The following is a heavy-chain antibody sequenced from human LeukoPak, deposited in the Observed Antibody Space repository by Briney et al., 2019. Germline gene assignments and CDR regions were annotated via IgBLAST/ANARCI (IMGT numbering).Heavy chain of an antibody. CDR2: IYYSGST. J-gene: IGHJ5*02. CDR1: GGSISSYY. D-gene: IGHD2-2*01. CDR3: ARDLGVPAGFGP. Sequence: SETLSLTCTVSGGSISSYYWSWIRQPPGKGLEWIGYIYYSGSTNYNPSLKSRVTISVDTSKNQFSLKLSSVTAADTAVYYCARDLGVPAGFGPWGQGTLVTVSS. V-gene: IGHV4-59*01.